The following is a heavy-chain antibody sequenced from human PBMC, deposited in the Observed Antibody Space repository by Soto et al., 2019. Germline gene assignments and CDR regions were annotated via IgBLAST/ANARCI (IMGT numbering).Heavy chain of an antibody. Sequence: QVQLVESGGGVVQPGRSLRLSCAASGFIFSNYAMHWVRQAPGKGLEGVAIISYDGSNKYYADSVKGRFTISRDDSKNTLYLQMNSLRAEDTAVYYCAKEFGSTGYYPPEHWGQGSMVIVSS. CDR2: ISYDGSNK. CDR3: AKEFGSTGYYPPEH. D-gene: IGHD3-22*01. J-gene: IGHJ1*01. CDR1: GFIFSNYA. V-gene: IGHV3-30*18.